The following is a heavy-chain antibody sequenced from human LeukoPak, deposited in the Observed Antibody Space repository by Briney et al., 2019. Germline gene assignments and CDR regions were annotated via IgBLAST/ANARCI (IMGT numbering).Heavy chain of an antibody. J-gene: IGHJ4*02. D-gene: IGHD2-21*01. CDR2: ISGSGGST. V-gene: IGHV3-23*01. CDR1: GCTFSSYA. Sequence: GGSLRLSCAASGCTFSSYAMSWVRQAPGKGLEWVSAISGSGGSTYYADSVKGRFTISRDNSKKTLYLQMNSLRAEYTGVYYCAQSPGPSSILPGDFDSWGQGPLVT. CDR3: AQSPGPSSILPGDFDS.